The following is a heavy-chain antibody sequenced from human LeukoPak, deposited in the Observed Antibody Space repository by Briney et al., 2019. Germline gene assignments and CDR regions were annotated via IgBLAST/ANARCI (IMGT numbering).Heavy chain of an antibody. CDR1: GGTFSSYA. J-gene: IGHJ5*02. V-gene: IGHV1-69*04. Sequence: SVKVSCKASGGTFSSYAISWVRQAPGQGLEWMGRIIPILGIANYAQKFQGRVTITADKSTSTAYMALSSLRSEDTAVYYCASVLSGIAVAGSFDPWGQGTLVTVSS. D-gene: IGHD6-19*01. CDR2: IIPILGIA. CDR3: ASVLSGIAVAGSFDP.